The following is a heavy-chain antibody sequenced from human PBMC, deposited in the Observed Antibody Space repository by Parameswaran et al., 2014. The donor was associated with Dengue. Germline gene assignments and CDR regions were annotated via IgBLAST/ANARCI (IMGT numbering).Heavy chain of an antibody. J-gene: IGHJ5*02. CDR3: ATSLVVPAAIAHNSYRIFHWFDP. D-gene: IGHD2-2*02. CDR2: IIPILGIA. Sequence: SWVRQAPGQGLEWMGRIIPILGIANYAQKFQGRVTITADKSTSTAYMELSSLRSEDTAVYYCATSLVVPAAIAHNSYRIFHWFDPWGQGTLVTVSS. V-gene: IGHV1-69*02.